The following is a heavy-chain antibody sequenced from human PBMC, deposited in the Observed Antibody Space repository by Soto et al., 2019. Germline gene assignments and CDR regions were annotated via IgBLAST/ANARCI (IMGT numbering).Heavy chain of an antibody. CDR2: IKSKTDGGTT. CDR1: GFTFSNAW. CDR3: TTELYDFWSGYYFDY. D-gene: IGHD3-3*01. V-gene: IGHV3-15*07. J-gene: IGHJ4*02. Sequence: ESGGGLVKPGGSLRLSCAASGFTFSNAWMNWVRQAPGKGLEWVGRIKSKTDGGTTDYAAPVKGRFTISRDDSKNTLYLQMNSLKTEDTAVYYCTTELYDFWSGYYFDYWGQGTLVTVSS.